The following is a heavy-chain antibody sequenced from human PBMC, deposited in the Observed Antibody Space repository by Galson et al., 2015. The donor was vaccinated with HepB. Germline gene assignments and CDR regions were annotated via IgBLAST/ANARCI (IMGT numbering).Heavy chain of an antibody. CDR1: GFTFSAYS. D-gene: IGHD2-2*01. V-gene: IGHV3-23*01. CDR3: AKGGVVPAAYNWFDP. Sequence: SLRLSCAASGFTFSAYSMNWVRQAPGKGLEWVSAISGSGGSTYYADSVKGRFTISRDNSKNTPYLQMNSLRAEDTAVYYCAKGGVVPAAYNWFDPWGQGTLVTVSS. J-gene: IGHJ5*02. CDR2: ISGSGGST.